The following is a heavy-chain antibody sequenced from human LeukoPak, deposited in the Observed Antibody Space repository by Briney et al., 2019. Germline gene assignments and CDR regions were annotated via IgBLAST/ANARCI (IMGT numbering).Heavy chain of an antibody. J-gene: IGHJ4*02. Sequence: ASVKVSCKASGYTFTGYYMHWVRQAPGQGLEWMGWIYANSGGTNYAQKFQGRVTMTRDTSISTAYMELSRLRSDDTAVYYCARAIFGVVMIDYCGQRTLLTVYS. CDR1: GYTFTGYY. V-gene: IGHV1-2*02. CDR2: IYANSGGT. D-gene: IGHD3-3*01. CDR3: ARAIFGVVMIDY.